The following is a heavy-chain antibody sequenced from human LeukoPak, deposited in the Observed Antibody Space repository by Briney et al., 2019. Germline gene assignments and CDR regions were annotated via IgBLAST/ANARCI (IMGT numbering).Heavy chain of an antibody. D-gene: IGHD1-26*01. CDR2: VNPSGGST. Sequence: ASVKVSCKASGYTFTSYYMHWVRQAPGQGLEWMGIVNPSGGSTSYAQKFQGRVTMTRDMSTSTVYMELSSLRSEDTAVYYCARDWEPWELRYYFDYWGQGTLVTVSS. CDR1: GYTFTSYY. CDR3: ARDWEPWELRYYFDY. J-gene: IGHJ4*02. V-gene: IGHV1-46*01.